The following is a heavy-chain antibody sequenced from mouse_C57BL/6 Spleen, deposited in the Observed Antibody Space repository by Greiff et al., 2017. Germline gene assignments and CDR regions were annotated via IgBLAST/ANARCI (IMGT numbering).Heavy chain of an antibody. CDR1: GFSLTSYG. V-gene: IGHV2-2*01. CDR2: IWSGGST. CDR3: ARNPPSITTVVDWYFDV. J-gene: IGHJ1*03. D-gene: IGHD1-1*01. Sequence: VKVVESGPGLVQPSQSLSITCTVSGFSLTSYGVHWVRQSPGKGLEWLGVIWSGGSTDYNAAFISRLSISKDNSKSQVFFKMNSLQADDTAIYYCARNPPSITTVVDWYFDVWGTGTTVTVSS.